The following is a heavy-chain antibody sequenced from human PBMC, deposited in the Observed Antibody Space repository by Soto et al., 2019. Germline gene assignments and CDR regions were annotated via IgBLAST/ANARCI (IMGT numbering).Heavy chain of an antibody. CDR2: ISSSGATI. V-gene: IGHV3-48*03. CDR1: GFTFSSYE. D-gene: IGHD4-4*01. Sequence: LRLSCAASGFTFSSYEMNWVRQAPGKGLEWVSYISSSGATIYYADSVKGRFTVSRDNAKNSLYLQMNSLRAEDTAVYYCARDVLGASNYNHWGQGTPVTVSS. CDR3: ARDVLGASNYNH. J-gene: IGHJ5*02.